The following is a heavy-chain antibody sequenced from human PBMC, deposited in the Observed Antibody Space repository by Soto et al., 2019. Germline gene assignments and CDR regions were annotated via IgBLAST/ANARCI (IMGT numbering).Heavy chain of an antibody. Sequence: GGSLRLSCAASGFTFSSYAMHWVRQAPGKGLEWVAVISYDGSNKYYADSVKGRFTISRDNSKNTLYLQMNSLRAEDTAVYYCARDSRRFLEWLLGYYYYGMDVWGQGTTVTVSS. CDR2: ISYDGSNK. J-gene: IGHJ6*02. D-gene: IGHD3-3*01. CDR3: ARDSRRFLEWLLGYYYYGMDV. V-gene: IGHV3-30-3*01. CDR1: GFTFSSYA.